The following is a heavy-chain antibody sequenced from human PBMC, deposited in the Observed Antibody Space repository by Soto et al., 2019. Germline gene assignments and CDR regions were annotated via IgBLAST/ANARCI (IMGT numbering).Heavy chain of an antibody. Sequence: SETMSLTCTVSGDSISAYSWSWVRQPPGKGLEWIGNIHYNGNTKYNPSLKSRVTMSLDTSKNQFSLRLISVTAADTAKYFCAREGNLGRWLQPLDFWGQGTLVTVSS. CDR3: AREGNLGRWLQPLDF. CDR2: IHYNGNT. V-gene: IGHV4-59*01. J-gene: IGHJ4*02. D-gene: IGHD5-12*01. CDR1: GDSISAYS.